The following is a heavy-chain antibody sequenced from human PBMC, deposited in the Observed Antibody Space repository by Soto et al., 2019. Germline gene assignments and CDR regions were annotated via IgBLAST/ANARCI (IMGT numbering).Heavy chain of an antibody. CDR2: IHLGGTT. D-gene: IGHD1-20*01. CDR1: GDSITSSAW. CDR3: ARGDNWRLDL. Sequence: QVQLQESGPGLVKPSGTLSLTCAVSGDSITSSAWWSCVRQPPGKGREWIGEIHLGGTTNYNPSLKSRLTISVDKPKNQFSLILNSVTAADTAIYYCARGDNWRLDLWGQGTLVTVSS. J-gene: IGHJ5*02. V-gene: IGHV4-4*02.